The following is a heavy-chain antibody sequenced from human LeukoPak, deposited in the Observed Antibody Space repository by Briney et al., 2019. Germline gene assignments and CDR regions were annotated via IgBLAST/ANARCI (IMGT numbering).Heavy chain of an antibody. Sequence: SETLSLTCSVSGGSISSYYCSWIRQPPGKGLEWIGYIYYGGSTNYNPSLKSRVTISVDTSKNQFSLKLNSVTAADTAVYYCATYSLGRGFDPWGQGTLVTVSS. J-gene: IGHJ5*02. D-gene: IGHD2-21*01. V-gene: IGHV4-59*08. CDR2: IYYGGST. CDR3: ATYSLGRGFDP. CDR1: GGSISSYY.